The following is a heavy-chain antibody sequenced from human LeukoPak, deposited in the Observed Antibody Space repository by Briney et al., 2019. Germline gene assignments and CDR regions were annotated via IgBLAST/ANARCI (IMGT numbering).Heavy chain of an antibody. CDR1: GFTLRNHW. J-gene: IGHJ3*02. D-gene: IGHD2-21*02. CDR2: VDGDGSGA. Sequence: GGSLRLSCAASGFTLRNHWMHWVRQAPGKGLVWVSRVDGDGSGASYADFVRGRFTISRDNAKDTLYLQMNSLRAEDTAVYYCVSLVVTADLAFDIWGQGTMVTVSS. V-gene: IGHV3-74*01. CDR3: VSLVVTADLAFDI.